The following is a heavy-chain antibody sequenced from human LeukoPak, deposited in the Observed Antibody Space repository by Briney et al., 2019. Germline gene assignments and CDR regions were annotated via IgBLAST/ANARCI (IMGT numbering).Heavy chain of an antibody. CDR1: GFTFSTSW. D-gene: IGHD3-22*01. Sequence: PGGSLRLSCATSGFTFSTSWMHWVRQAPGKGLVWVSRINTDGNTRNYADSVKGRFTISRDNAKNTLYLQMNSLRAEDMAVYYCVRDMGYYDKVWGQGTLVTVSS. J-gene: IGHJ4*02. V-gene: IGHV3-74*01. CDR2: INTDGNTR. CDR3: VRDMGYYDKV.